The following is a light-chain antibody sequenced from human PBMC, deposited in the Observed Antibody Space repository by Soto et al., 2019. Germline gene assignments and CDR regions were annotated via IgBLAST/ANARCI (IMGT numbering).Light chain of an antibody. CDR2: GAS. V-gene: IGKV2-28*01. CDR1: QSLLHSNGYNY. Sequence: DVVMTQSPLSLPVTPGERASISCRSSQSLLHSNGYNYLDWYLQKPGQSPQLLIYGASTRATGIPARFSGSGCGTEFTLTISSLQSEDFAVYYCQQYNNWPPITFGQGTRLEIK. J-gene: IGKJ5*01. CDR3: QQYNNWPPIT.